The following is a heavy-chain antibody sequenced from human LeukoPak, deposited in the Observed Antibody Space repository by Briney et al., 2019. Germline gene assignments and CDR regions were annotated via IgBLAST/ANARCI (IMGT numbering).Heavy chain of an antibody. CDR3: AKDLDGDYGHYYYGMDV. Sequence: PGGSLRLSCAGSGFTFSSYAMSWVRQAPGKGLEWVSAISGSGGSTYYADSVKGRFTISRDNSKNTLYLQMNSLRAEDTAVYYCAKDLDGDYGHYYYGMDVWGQGTTVTVSS. V-gene: IGHV3-23*01. CDR1: GFTFSSYA. J-gene: IGHJ6*02. CDR2: ISGSGGST. D-gene: IGHD4-17*01.